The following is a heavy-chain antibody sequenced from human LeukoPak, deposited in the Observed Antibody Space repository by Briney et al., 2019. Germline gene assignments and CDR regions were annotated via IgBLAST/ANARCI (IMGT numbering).Heavy chain of an antibody. CDR1: GGSISSYY. J-gene: IGHJ5*02. V-gene: IGHV4-59*01. CDR2: IYYSGGT. Sequence: PSETLSLTCTVSGGSISSYYWSWIRQPPGKGLEWIGYIYYSGGTDYNPSLKSRVTISVDTSKNQFSLKLRTVTAADTGVYYCAREETGYEFDPWGQGTLVTVSS. CDR3: AREETGYEFDP. D-gene: IGHD3-9*01.